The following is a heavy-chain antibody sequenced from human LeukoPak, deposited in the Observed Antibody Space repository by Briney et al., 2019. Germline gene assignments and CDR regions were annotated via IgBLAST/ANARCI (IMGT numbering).Heavy chain of an antibody. J-gene: IGHJ4*02. CDR1: GFTVSSNY. CDR2: IYSGGST. V-gene: IGHV3-66*01. D-gene: IGHD6-25*01. Sequence: GRSLRLSCAASGFTVSSNYMSWVRQAPGKGLEWVSVIYSGGSTYYADSVKGRFTISRDNSKNTLYLQMNSLRAEDTAVYYCARGGYSSENYFDYWGQGTLVTVSS. CDR3: ARGGYSSENYFDY.